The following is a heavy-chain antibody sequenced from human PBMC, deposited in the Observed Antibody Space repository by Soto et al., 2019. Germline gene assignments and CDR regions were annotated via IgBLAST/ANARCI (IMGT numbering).Heavy chain of an antibody. V-gene: IGHV3-33*01. J-gene: IGHJ6*03. D-gene: IGHD3-10*01. CDR3: ARAGFGDYNYYYMDV. Sequence: PGGSLRLSCAASGFTFSSYGMHWVRQAPGKGLEWVAVIWYDGSNKYYADSVKGRFTISRDNSKNTLYLQMNSLRAEDTAVYYCARAGFGDYNYYYMDVWGKGTTVTVSS. CDR1: GFTFSSYG. CDR2: IWYDGSNK.